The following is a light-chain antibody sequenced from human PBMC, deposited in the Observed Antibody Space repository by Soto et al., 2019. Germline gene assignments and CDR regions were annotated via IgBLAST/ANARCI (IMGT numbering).Light chain of an antibody. CDR1: QSLNTN. J-gene: IGKJ4*01. CDR3: QQSYSNPLT. V-gene: IGKV1-39*01. CDR2: AAS. Sequence: DIQMTQLPSSLSASVADRFTITCRASQSLNTNLNWYQQKPGKAPNLLIYAASTLQSGAPSRFSGSGSGTDFTLSISSLQPEDSATYYCQQSYSNPLTFGGGTKVDIK.